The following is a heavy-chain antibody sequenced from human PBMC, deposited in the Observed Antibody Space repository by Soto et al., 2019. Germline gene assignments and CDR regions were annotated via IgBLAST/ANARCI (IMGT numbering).Heavy chain of an antibody. Sequence: SETLCVRWGVAGGSIGVSGGWSWVRQPPGKGLEWIGEIFHRGGTNYNPSLKSRVTISVDTSKNQFSLKLSSVTAADTAVYYCARTQYSRSSGKGPNWFDPWGQGTLVTVSS. J-gene: IGHJ5*02. CDR2: IFHRGGT. V-gene: IGHV4-4*02. CDR1: GGSIGVSGG. D-gene: IGHD6-6*01. CDR3: ARTQYSRSSGKGPNWFDP.